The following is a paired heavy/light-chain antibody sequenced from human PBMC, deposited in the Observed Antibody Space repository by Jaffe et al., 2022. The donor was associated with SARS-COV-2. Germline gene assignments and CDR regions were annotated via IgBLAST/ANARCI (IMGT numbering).Light chain of an antibody. CDR3: QQYGSSPWT. CDR1: QSVSSSY. J-gene: IGKJ1*01. V-gene: IGKV3-20*01. Sequence: EIVLTQSPGTLSLSPGERATLSCRASQSVSSSYLAWYQQKPGQAPRLLIYAASSRATDIPDRFSGSGSGTDFTLTISRLEPEDFAVYYCQQYGSSPWTFGQGTKVEIK. CDR2: AAS.
Heavy chain of an antibody. CDR3: ARSHGWYYFDH. V-gene: IGHV4-59*01. Sequence: QVQLQESGPGLVKPSETLSLTCTVSGGSISNYYWGWIRQPPGKGLEWIGYIYYSGSTKYNPSFKSRVSISVDTSKNQFSLNLSSVTAADTAVYYCARSHGWYYFDHWGQGTLVTVSS. CDR2: IYYSGST. J-gene: IGHJ4*02. D-gene: IGHD6-19*01. CDR1: GGSISNYY.